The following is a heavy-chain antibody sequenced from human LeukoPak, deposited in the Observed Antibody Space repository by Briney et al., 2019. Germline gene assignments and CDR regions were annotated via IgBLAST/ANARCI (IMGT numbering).Heavy chain of an antibody. D-gene: IGHD3-10*01. Sequence: GRSLRLSCAASGFTFSSYSMNWVRQAPGKGLEWVSSISSSSSYIYYADSVKGRFTISRGNSKNTLYLQMNSLRAEDTAVYYCAKFDYYGSGSYYKRDWFDPWGQGTLVTVSS. CDR1: GFTFSSYS. J-gene: IGHJ5*02. CDR2: ISSSSSYI. CDR3: AKFDYYGSGSYYKRDWFDP. V-gene: IGHV3-21*01.